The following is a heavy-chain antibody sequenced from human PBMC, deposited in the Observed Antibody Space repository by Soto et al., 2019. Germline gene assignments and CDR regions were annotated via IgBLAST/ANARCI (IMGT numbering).Heavy chain of an antibody. CDR3: ARDTARAMVRIYYGMDV. CDR2: IWYDGSNK. J-gene: IGHJ6*02. Sequence: QVQLVESGGGVVQPGRSLRLSCAASGFTFSSYGMHWVRQAPGKGLEWVAVIWYDGSNKYYADSVKGRFTISRDNSKNXXYLHMNRRRAEDTPVYYCARDTARAMVRIYYGMDVWGQGTTVTVYS. V-gene: IGHV3-33*01. CDR1: GFTFSSYG. D-gene: IGHD3-10*01.